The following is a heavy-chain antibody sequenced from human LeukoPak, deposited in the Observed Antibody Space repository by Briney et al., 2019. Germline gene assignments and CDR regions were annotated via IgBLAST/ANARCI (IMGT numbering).Heavy chain of an antibody. J-gene: IGHJ6*02. V-gene: IGHV3-30*18. Sequence: GGSLRLSCAASGFTFSSCGMHWVGQAPGKGLEWVAVISYDGSNQYYADSVKGRFTISRDNSKNTLYLQMDSLRAEDTAVYYCAKARYCTSTSCYRLTYYYYYGMDVWGQGTTVAVSS. CDR1: GFTFSSCG. CDR2: ISYDGSNQ. D-gene: IGHD2-2*01. CDR3: AKARYCTSTSCYRLTYYYYYGMDV.